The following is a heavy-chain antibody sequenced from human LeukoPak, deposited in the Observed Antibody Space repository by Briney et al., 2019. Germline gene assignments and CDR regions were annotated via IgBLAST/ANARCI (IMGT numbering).Heavy chain of an antibody. J-gene: IGHJ4*02. CDR1: GFAFNSYA. CDR2: ISGSGGST. V-gene: IGHV3-23*01. Sequence: GGSLRLSCAASGFAFNSYAMSWVRQAPGKGLEWVSVISGSGGSTYYADSVKGRFTISRDNSKNTLYLQMNSLRAEDTAVYYCAKGSVDGGTRYSTLGYWGQGTLVTVSS. D-gene: IGHD2-15*01. CDR3: AKGSVDGGTRYSTLGY.